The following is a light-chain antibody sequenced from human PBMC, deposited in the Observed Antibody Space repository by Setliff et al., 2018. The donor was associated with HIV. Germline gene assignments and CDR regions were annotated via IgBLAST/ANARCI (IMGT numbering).Light chain of an antibody. CDR3: CSNTGSNTYV. Sequence: QSVLTQPASVSGSPGQSITISCTGTSGDVGRYNLVSWYQQQPGKPPKLMIYQASKRPSGVSNRFSGSKSGNTASLTIPGLQAEDEADYYCCSNTGSNTYVFGTGTKVTV. J-gene: IGLJ1*01. CDR2: QAS. V-gene: IGLV2-23*01. CDR1: SGDVGRYNL.